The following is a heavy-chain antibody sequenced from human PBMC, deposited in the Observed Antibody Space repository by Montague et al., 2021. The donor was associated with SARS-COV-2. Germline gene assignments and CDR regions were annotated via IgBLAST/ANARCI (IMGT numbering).Heavy chain of an antibody. J-gene: IGHJ4*02. CDR2: IKEDGSEK. CDR1: GFTFSSYW. Sequence: SLRLSCAASGFTFSSYWMSWVRQAPGKGLEWVANIKEDGSEKKYVGSVKGRLTISRDNAKDSLYLQMNSLRAEDTAVCYCAREYFDNSGMGHYWGQGTLVTVSS. D-gene: IGHD3-22*01. CDR3: AREYFDNSGMGHY. V-gene: IGHV3-7*01.